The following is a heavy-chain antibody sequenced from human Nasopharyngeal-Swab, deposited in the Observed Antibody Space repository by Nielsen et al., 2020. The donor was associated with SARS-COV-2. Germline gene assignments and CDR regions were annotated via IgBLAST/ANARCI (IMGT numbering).Heavy chain of an antibody. D-gene: IGHD6-25*01. CDR3: ARADFRQIAASYYFDY. Sequence: SETLSLTCAVSGVSFSGYYWSWIRQPPGKGLEWIGDINHSGSTNYNPSLKSRVTISVDTSKNQLSLKLSSVTAADTAVYYCARADFRQIAASYYFDYGGQGTLVTVSS. CDR2: INHSGST. J-gene: IGHJ4*02. CDR1: GVSFSGYY. V-gene: IGHV4-34*01.